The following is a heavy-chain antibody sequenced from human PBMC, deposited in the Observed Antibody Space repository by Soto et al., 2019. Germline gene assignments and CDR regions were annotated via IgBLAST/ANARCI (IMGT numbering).Heavy chain of an antibody. V-gene: IGHV4-59*01. CDR3: ARFRRNYFDY. D-gene: IGHD3-10*01. CDR2: INYVGRTS. J-gene: IGHJ4*02. Sequence: QVQLQKSGPGLVKPSETLSLTCTVSGDSMSGFYWSWIRQTPGKGLEWIGYINYVGRTSYYSPSLQSRVTISLDSSKNQFSLILSSVTAADTAVYFCARFRRNYFDYWGQGTLVTVSS. CDR1: GDSMSGFY.